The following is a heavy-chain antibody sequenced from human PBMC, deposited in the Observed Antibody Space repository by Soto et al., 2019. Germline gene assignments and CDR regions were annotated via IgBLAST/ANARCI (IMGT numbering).Heavy chain of an antibody. CDR1: GYTFTGYY. Sequence: QVQLVQSGAEVKKPGASVKVSCKTSGYTFTGYYIHWVRQAPGQGLEWRALINPNSGDTNYGHKFQGRVTLTRDTSINTVYMEVTSLRFDDTAVYYCAVAGLPFEYLGQGTLVTVFS. D-gene: IGHD6-19*01. CDR3: AVAGLPFEY. CDR2: INPNSGDT. J-gene: IGHJ4*02. V-gene: IGHV1-2*02.